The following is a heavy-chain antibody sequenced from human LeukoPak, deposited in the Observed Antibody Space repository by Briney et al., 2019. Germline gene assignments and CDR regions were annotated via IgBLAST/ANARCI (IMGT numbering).Heavy chain of an antibody. V-gene: IGHV1-69*04. D-gene: IGHD5-24*01. CDR2: IIPIFGIA. J-gene: IGHJ4*02. CDR3: ARDREWLQSHYSDY. Sequence: SVKVSCKAPGGTFSSYAISWVRQAPGQGLEWMGRIIPIFGIANYAQKFQGRVTITADKSTSTAYMELSSLRSEDTAVYYCARDREWLQSHYSDYWGQGTLVTVSS. CDR1: GGTFSSYA.